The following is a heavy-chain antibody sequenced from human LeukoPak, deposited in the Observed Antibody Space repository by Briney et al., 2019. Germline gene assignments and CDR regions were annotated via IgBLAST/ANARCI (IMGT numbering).Heavy chain of an antibody. CDR2: ISGSGGSK. CDR1: GFTFSSYA. CDR3: AKRGADSSGYTYYYYMDV. Sequence: PGVSLRLSCAASGFTFSSYAMSWVRQAPGKGLEWVSAISGSGGSKYYADSVKGRFTVSRDNAKSTLYLQMNSLRAEDTAVYYCAKRGADSSGYTYYYYMDVWGKGTTVTVSS. V-gene: IGHV3-23*01. D-gene: IGHD3-22*01. J-gene: IGHJ6*03.